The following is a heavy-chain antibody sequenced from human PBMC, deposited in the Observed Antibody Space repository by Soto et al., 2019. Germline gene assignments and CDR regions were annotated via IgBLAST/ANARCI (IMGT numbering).Heavy chain of an antibody. D-gene: IGHD3-22*01. Sequence: SETLSLTCAVSGGSISSSSYYWGWIRQPPGKGLEWIGSINYSGRTYYNPSLKSRVNISVDTSKNQFSLKMSSVTAAEKAVYYCARETLDYYDSSGWHAFDIWGQGTMVT. J-gene: IGHJ3*02. CDR3: ARETLDYYDSSGWHAFDI. CDR2: INYSGRT. CDR1: GGSISSSSYY. V-gene: IGHV4-39*01.